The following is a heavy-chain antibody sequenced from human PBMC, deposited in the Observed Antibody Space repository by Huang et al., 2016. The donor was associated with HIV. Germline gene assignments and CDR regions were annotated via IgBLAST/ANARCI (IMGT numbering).Heavy chain of an antibody. CDR2: TGADNGYT. Sequence: QAQLMQSGGKVKKTGALVRVSFKASCYPFTSYGRSWVRQAPGQGLGWVGWTGADNGYTDYAQKFQGRVTLTVDTSTTTAYMEMTGLTSDDTAVYYGTRDPWYAPIWKRNAASFIWGQGTMVTVSS. J-gene: IGHJ3*02. V-gene: IGHV1-18*01. CDR3: TRDPWYAPIWKRNAASFI. D-gene: IGHD2-8*01. CDR1: CYPFTSYG.